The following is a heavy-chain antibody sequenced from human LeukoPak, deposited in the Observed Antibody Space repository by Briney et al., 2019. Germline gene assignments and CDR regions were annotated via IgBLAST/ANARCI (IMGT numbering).Heavy chain of an antibody. CDR1: GYTFTGYY. V-gene: IGHV1-2*02. D-gene: IGHD2-2*01. CDR3: ARGVVPAAREGNWFDP. J-gene: IGHJ5*02. Sequence: ASVKVSCKASGYTFTGYYMHWVRQAPGQGLEWMGWINPNSGGTNYAQKFQGRVTMTRDTSISTAYMELSRLRSDDTAVYYCARGVVPAAREGNWFDPWVQGSLVTVSS. CDR2: INPNSGGT.